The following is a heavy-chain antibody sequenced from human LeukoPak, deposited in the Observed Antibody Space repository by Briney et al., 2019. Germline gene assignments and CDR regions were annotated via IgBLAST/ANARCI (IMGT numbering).Heavy chain of an antibody. Sequence: GGSLRLSCAASGFTFSSYWMSWVRQAPGKGLEWVAHIKQDGSEKNYVDSVKGRFTISRDNAVNSLYLQMNSLRAEDTAIYYCARDRYGDYGFDYWGQGTLVTVSS. J-gene: IGHJ4*02. CDR3: ARDRYGDYGFDY. CDR2: IKQDGSEK. D-gene: IGHD4-17*01. V-gene: IGHV3-7*01. CDR1: GFTFSSYW.